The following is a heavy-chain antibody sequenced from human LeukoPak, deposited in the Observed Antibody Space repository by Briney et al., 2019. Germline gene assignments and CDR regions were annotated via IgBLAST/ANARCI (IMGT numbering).Heavy chain of an antibody. Sequence: ASVKGSCKASGYTFTSYGISWVRQAPGQGLEWMGWISAYNGNTNYAQKLQGRVTMTTDTSTSTAYMELRSLRSDDTAVYYCARFCSGGSPNYYYYYMDVWGKGTTVTVSS. V-gene: IGHV1-18*01. CDR1: GYTFTSYG. CDR3: ARFCSGGSPNYYYYYMDV. CDR2: ISAYNGNT. J-gene: IGHJ6*03. D-gene: IGHD2-15*01.